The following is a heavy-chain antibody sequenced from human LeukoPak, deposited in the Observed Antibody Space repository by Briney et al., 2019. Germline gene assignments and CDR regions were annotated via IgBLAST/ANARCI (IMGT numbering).Heavy chain of an antibody. V-gene: IGHV3-64D*09. Sequence: GGSLRLSCSASGFSFSSFAMHWVRQAPGKGLEYVSAINSNGDITDYADSVKGRFTISRDNVKNTLYLQMISLRSDDTAVYSCVKSPHASSSYFDYWGQGTLVTVSS. J-gene: IGHJ4*02. CDR3: VKSPHASSSYFDY. CDR1: GFSFSSFA. CDR2: INSNGDIT. D-gene: IGHD6-13*01.